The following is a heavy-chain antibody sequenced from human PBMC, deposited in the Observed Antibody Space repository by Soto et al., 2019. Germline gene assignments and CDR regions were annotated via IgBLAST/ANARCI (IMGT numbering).Heavy chain of an antibody. Sequence: QVHLVQSGAEMKKPGSSVRVSCEASGGTFSTSGFGWVRQAPGQGLEGMGGIIPIFGASNYAPKFQGRITISADESTSTSYLEMSGLKSEDTATYYCARDPRRGWAHDAFDVWGPGTVISVSS. D-gene: IGHD3-16*01. CDR1: GGTFSTSG. CDR2: IIPIFGAS. CDR3: ARDPRRGWAHDAFDV. J-gene: IGHJ3*01. V-gene: IGHV1-69*01.